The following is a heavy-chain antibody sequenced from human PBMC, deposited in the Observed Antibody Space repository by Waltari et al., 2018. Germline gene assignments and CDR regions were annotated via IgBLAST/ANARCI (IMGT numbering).Heavy chain of an antibody. D-gene: IGHD6-13*01. Sequence: EVQLVQSGAEVKKPGESLKISCKGSGYSFTSYWIGWVRQMPGKGLEWMGIIYPGDSDTRYSPSFQGQVTISADKSISTAYLQWSSMKASDTAMYYCARLLADVGSSWYFDYWGQGTLVTVSS. V-gene: IGHV5-51*03. CDR2: IYPGDSDT. J-gene: IGHJ4*02. CDR1: GYSFTSYW. CDR3: ARLLADVGSSWYFDY.